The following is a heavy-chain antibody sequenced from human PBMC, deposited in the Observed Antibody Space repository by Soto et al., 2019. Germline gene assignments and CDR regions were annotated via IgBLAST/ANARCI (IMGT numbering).Heavy chain of an antibody. CDR2: IWYDGSNK. J-gene: IGHJ6*02. CDR1: GFTFSSYG. D-gene: IGHD4-17*01. CDR3: ARDLYGDPDYYYYGMDV. Sequence: GGSLRLSCAASGFTFSSYGMHWVRQAPGKGLEWVAVIWYDGSNKYYADSVKGRFTISRDNSKNTLYLQMNSLRAEDTAVYYCARDLYGDPDYYYYGMDVWGQGTTVTVSS. V-gene: IGHV3-33*01.